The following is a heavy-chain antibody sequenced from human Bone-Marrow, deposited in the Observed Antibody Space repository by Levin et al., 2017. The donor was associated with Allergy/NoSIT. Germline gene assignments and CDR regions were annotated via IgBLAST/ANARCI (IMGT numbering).Heavy chain of an antibody. Sequence: SETLSLTCTVSGGSIKNYYWTWIRQPPGKGLEYIGFIYYIGTTNYNPSLKGRVTMSVDMSKNQFSLKLTSVTAADTAVYYCGRHYGSGNFPIEYWGQGTLVTVSS. V-gene: IGHV4-59*08. J-gene: IGHJ4*02. CDR3: GRHYGSGNFPIEY. D-gene: IGHD3-10*01. CDR1: GGSIKNYY. CDR2: IYYIGTT.